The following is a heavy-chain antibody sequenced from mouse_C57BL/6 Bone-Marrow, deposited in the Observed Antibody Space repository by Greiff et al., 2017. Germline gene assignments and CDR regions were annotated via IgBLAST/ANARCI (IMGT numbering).Heavy chain of an antibody. CDR2: IDPSDSYT. V-gene: IGHV1-59*01. Sequence: QVQLKQSGAELVRPGTSVKLSCKASGYTFTSYWMHWVKQRPGQGLEWIGVIDPSDSYTNYNQKFKGKATLTVDTSSSTAYMQLSGLTSEDSAVYYCGGGRFAYWGQGTLVTVSA. CDR1: GYTFTSYW. J-gene: IGHJ3*01. D-gene: IGHD1-1*02. CDR3: GGGRFAY.